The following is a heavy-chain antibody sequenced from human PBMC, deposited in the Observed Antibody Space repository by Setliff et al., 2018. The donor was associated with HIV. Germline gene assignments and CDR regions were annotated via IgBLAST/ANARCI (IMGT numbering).Heavy chain of an antibody. J-gene: IGHJ6*02. V-gene: IGHV4-34*01. CDR2: VNRDGGA. Sequence: GSLRLSCAASRFDFNNYWMCWVRQAPGKGLEWVGQVNRDGGAHYNPSLRSRVTISVDTSKNQFSLKLTSMTAADTAVYYCARGWVRGPIISPGTYFSYGLDVWGQGTPVTVSS. CDR3: ARGWVRGPIISPGTYFSYGLDV. CDR1: RFDFNNYW. D-gene: IGHD3-10*01.